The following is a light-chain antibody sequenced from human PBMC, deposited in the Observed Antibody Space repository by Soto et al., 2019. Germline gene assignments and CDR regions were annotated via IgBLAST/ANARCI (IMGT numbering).Light chain of an antibody. CDR2: DAS. V-gene: IGKV3-11*01. Sequence: EIVLTQSPATLSLSPGERATLSCRASQSVSSYLAWYQQKPGQAPSLLIYDASNRATGIPARFSGSGSGTDFTLPISSLEPEDFAVYYCQQRSNWPLSTFGPGTKVDIK. CDR1: QSVSSY. J-gene: IGKJ3*01. CDR3: QQRSNWPLST.